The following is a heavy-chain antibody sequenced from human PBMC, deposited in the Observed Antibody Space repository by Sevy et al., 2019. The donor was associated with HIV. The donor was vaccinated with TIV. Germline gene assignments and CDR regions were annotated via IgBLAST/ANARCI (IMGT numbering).Heavy chain of an antibody. J-gene: IGHJ6*02. V-gene: IGHV4-39*01. CDR2: IYYTGTT. CDR3: ARPNSMASYTLDV. D-gene: IGHD3-10*01. Sequence: SETLSLTCTVSGGSISSSSYYWAWIRQSPGKGLEWIGSIYYTGTTESNPSLKSRVTISKDISKNQFFLRLRSVTAADTAMYFCARPNSMASYTLDVWGQGTTVTVSS. CDR1: GGSISSSSYY.